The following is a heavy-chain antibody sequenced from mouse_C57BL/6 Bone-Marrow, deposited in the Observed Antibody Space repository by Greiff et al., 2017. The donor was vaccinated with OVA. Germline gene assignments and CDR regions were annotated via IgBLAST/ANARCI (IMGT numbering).Heavy chain of an antibody. Sequence: EVKLMESGGGLVQPGGSLSLSCAASGFTFTDYYMSWVRQPPGKALEWLGFIRNKANGYTTEYSASVKGRFTISRDNSQSILYLQMNALRAEDSATYYCASYYSNLQGFAYWGQGTLVTVSA. CDR1: GFTFTDYY. J-gene: IGHJ3*01. CDR3: ASYYSNLQGFAY. V-gene: IGHV7-3*01. CDR2: IRNKANGYTT. D-gene: IGHD2-5*01.